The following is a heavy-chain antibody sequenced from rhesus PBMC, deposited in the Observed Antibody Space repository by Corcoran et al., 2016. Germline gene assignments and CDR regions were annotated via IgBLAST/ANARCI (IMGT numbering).Heavy chain of an antibody. CDR1: GYSISSGYN. Sequence: QVQLQESGPGLVKPSETLSLTCAASGYSISSGYNWGWIRQPPGKRLEYIGYIGGSRGSTYYNPSLTSRVAISKDTSKNQLSLKLSAVTAADTAVYYCARRGSYSGFDDWGQGVLVTVSS. V-gene: IGHV4-99*01. D-gene: IGHD3-16*01. CDR2: IGGSRGST. J-gene: IGHJ4*01. CDR3: ARRGSYSGFDD.